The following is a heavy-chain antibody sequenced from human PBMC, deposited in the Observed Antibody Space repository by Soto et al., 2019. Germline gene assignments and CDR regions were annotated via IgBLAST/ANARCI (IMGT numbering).Heavy chain of an antibody. V-gene: IGHV4-39*01. CDR3: ARRRIVVATNFAS. Sequence: SETLSLTCTVSGGSISSSSYYWGWIRQPPGKGLEWIGHIFHTGSTYSNPSLKSRVTMSVDTSKNQFSLSLSSVTATDTAVYYCARRRIVVATNFASWGQGTLVSVSS. CDR1: GGSISSSSYY. J-gene: IGHJ5*01. CDR2: IFHTGST. D-gene: IGHD1-26*01.